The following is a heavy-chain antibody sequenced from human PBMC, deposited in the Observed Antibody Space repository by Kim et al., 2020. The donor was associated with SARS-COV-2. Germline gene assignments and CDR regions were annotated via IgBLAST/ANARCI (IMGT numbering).Heavy chain of an antibody. CDR3: VRQGTAELDY. J-gene: IGHJ4*02. V-gene: IGHV3-30-3*01. D-gene: IGHD1-1*01. Sequence: SVKDTADSVQGQFTISRDYSKNTLYLQMDSRRAEDTSVYYCVRQGTAELDYWGQGTLVTVSS. CDR2: SVK.